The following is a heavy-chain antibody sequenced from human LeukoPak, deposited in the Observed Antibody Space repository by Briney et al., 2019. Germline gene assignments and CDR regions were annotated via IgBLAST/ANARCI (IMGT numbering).Heavy chain of an antibody. Sequence: SETLSLTCAVYGGSFSGYYWSWIRQPPGKGLEWIEEINHSGSTNYNPSLKSRVTISVDTSKNQFSLKLSSVTAADTAVYYCARKRGAYIAAAGIDYWGQGTLVTVSS. V-gene: IGHV4-34*01. CDR1: GGSFSGYY. CDR2: INHSGST. D-gene: IGHD6-13*01. J-gene: IGHJ4*02. CDR3: ARKRGAYIAAAGIDY.